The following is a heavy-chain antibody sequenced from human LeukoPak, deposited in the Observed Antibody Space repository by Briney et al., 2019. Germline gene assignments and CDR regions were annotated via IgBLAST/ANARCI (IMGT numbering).Heavy chain of an antibody. D-gene: IGHD4-17*01. CDR2: IKPDGSVG. J-gene: IGHJ4*02. CDR3: ATDLG. CDR1: GFTFSSYW. V-gene: IGHV3-7*01. Sequence: GGSLRLPCAASGFTFSSYWMTWVRQAPGKGLEWVANIKPDGSVGYYVDSVRGRFIISRDNARNMVYLQMNSLRAEDTAVYYCATDLGWGQGTLVTVSS.